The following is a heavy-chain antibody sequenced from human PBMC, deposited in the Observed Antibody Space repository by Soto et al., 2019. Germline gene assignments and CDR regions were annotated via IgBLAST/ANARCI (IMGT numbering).Heavy chain of an antibody. V-gene: IGHV4-30-2*01. CDR1: GGYISSGGCS. J-gene: IGHJ4*02. Sequence: QLQLQESGSGLVKPSQTLSLTCAVSGGYISSGGCSWTWIRQPPGKGLEWIGYIYHSGSTYYNPSLKSRVNTSVYRSKNQLSLKLSSVTAADTAVYYCARGPTFGRWGQGTLVTVSS. D-gene: IGHD3-3*01. CDR3: ARGPTFGR. CDR2: IYHSGST.